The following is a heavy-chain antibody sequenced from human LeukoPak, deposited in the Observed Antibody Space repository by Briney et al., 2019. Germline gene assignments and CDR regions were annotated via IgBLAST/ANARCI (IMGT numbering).Heavy chain of an antibody. CDR1: GASISSYY. CDR3: ARDRGLWFGELAFDY. V-gene: IGHV4-4*07. D-gene: IGHD3-10*01. J-gene: IGHJ4*02. CDR2: IYTSAIISGNT. Sequence: SETLSLTCTVSGASISSYYWSWIRQPPGKGLEWIGRIYTSAIISGNTNYNPSLKSRVTMSVDTSKNQFSLRLRSVTAADTAVYYCARDRGLWFGELAFDYWGQGTLVTVSS.